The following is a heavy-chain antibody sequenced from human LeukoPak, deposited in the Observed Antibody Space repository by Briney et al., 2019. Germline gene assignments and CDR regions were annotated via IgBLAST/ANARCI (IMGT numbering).Heavy chain of an antibody. Sequence: GGSLRLSCAASGFTFSDYYMGWIRQAPGKGLDWLSYIGGSGSVRYYADSVTGRLTISRDNSKNTLYLQMNSLRAEDTAVYYCARDLYSNYGYYYGMDVWGQGTTVTVSS. CDR3: ARDLYSNYGYYYGMDV. D-gene: IGHD4-11*01. J-gene: IGHJ6*02. CDR1: GFTFSDYY. V-gene: IGHV3-11*01. CDR2: IGGSGSVR.